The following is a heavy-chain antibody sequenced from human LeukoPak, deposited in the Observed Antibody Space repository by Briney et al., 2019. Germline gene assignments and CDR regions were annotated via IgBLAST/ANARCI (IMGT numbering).Heavy chain of an antibody. D-gene: IGHD3-10*01. J-gene: IGHJ4*02. CDR1: GFTFDDYA. CDR2: ISWNSGSI. Sequence: GGSLRLSCAASGFTFDDYAMHWVRQAPGKGLEWVSGISWNSGSIGYADSVKGRFTISRDNAKNSLYLQMNSLRAEDTAVYYCASSVDYWGQGTLVTVSS. CDR3: ASSVDY. V-gene: IGHV3-9*01.